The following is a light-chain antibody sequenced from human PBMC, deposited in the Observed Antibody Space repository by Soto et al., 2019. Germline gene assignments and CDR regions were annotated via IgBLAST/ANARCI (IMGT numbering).Light chain of an antibody. J-gene: IGKJ1*01. Sequence: EIVLTQSPATLSLSPGERATISCRASQSVSSYLAWYQQKPGQAPRLLIYDASNRATGIPARFSGSGSGTDFTLTFSSLEPEDFAVYYCQQRSNWPTWTFGQGT. V-gene: IGKV3-11*01. CDR2: DAS. CDR3: QQRSNWPTWT. CDR1: QSVSSY.